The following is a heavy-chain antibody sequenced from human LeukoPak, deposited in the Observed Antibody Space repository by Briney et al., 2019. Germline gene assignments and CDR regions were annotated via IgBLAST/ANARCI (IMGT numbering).Heavy chain of an antibody. J-gene: IGHJ6*02. D-gene: IGHD2-15*01. CDR1: GGSFSGYY. CDR2: INHSGST. Sequence: PSETLSLTCAVYGGSFSGYYWSWIRQPPGKGLEWIGEINHSGSTNYNPSLKSRVTISVDTSKNQFSLKLSSVTAADTAVYYCARGPPPLVYCSGGSCYDNEYYYGMDVWGQGTTVTVSS. V-gene: IGHV4-34*01. CDR3: ARGPPPLVYCSGGSCYDNEYYYGMDV.